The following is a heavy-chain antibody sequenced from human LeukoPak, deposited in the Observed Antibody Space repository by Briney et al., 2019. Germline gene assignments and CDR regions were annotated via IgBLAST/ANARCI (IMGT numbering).Heavy chain of an antibody. Sequence: PGGSLRLSCAASGFTVSSNYITWVRQAPGKGLEWVSIIYSGGTTYYADSVKGRFTVSRDNSKNTLYLQMNSLRAEDTAVYYCAASGTYSRGRDYWGQGTLVTVSS. D-gene: IGHD1-26*01. CDR2: IYSGGTT. CDR1: GFTVSSNY. V-gene: IGHV3-53*01. CDR3: AASGTYSRGRDY. J-gene: IGHJ4*02.